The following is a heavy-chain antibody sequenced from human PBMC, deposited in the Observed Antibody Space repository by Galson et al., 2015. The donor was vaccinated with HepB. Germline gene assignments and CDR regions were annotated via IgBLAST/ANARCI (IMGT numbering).Heavy chain of an antibody. V-gene: IGHV3-48*03. CDR3: ARKSDDFWSGYYNPLDF. CDR1: GFTFSNYE. Sequence: SLRLSCAASGFTFSNYEMTWVRQAPVKGLEWVSYISNTGNTIYYADSVKGRFTISRDNAKNSLYLQMNSLRAEDTAVYYCARKSDDFWSGYYNPLDFWGQGTLVTVSS. D-gene: IGHD3-3*01. CDR2: ISNTGNTI. J-gene: IGHJ4*02.